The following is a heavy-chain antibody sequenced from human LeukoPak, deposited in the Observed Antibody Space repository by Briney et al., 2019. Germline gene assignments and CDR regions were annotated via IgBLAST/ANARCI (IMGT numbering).Heavy chain of an antibody. D-gene: IGHD6-19*01. CDR3: GKTTTGYSSGRNPAWPVDY. CDR1: GFTFSSYA. V-gene: IGHV3-23*01. CDR2: IFGSGGSA. Sequence: GGSLRLSCTASGFTFSSYAMYWVRQAPGKGPEWVSGIFGSGGSAHYADSVKGRFTISRDNSQNTVYLQMNSLRAEDTAVYYCGKTTTGYSSGRNPAWPVDYWGQGTLVTVSS. J-gene: IGHJ4*02.